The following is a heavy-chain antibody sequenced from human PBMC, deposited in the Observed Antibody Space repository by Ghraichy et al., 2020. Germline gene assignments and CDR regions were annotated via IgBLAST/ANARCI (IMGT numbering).Heavy chain of an antibody. V-gene: IGHV4-39*01. J-gene: IGHJ3*02. CDR2: VFYSGNA. CDR3: ARHNWRGNDAFDI. D-gene: IGHD3-16*01. Sequence: SETLSLTCTVSGDSIISNDDYWGWIRQPPGKGLEWIGSVFYSGNAYYTPSLRSRVTISLDTSKNQFSLELSSVTAADTAVYYCARHNWRGNDAFDIWGQGTLLTVSS. CDR1: GDSIISNDDY.